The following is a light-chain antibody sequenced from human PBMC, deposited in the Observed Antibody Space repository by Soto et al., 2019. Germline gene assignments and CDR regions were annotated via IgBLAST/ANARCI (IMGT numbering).Light chain of an antibody. V-gene: IGLV1-40*01. J-gene: IGLJ1*01. CDR3: QSYDRSLSAYV. Sequence: QSVLTQPPSVSGAPGPRVTLSCTGSSSNIGAGYDVHWYQQFPGTAPRLLIYANGNRPSGVPDRFSGSKSGPSASLAITGLQAEDEADDYCQSYDRSLSAYVLGTATKVTVL. CDR2: ANG. CDR1: SSNIGAGYD.